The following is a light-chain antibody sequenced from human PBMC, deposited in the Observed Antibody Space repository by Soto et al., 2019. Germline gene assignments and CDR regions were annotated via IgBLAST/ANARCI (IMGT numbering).Light chain of an antibody. CDR3: QQDASSPLT. Sequence: PGERATLSCRASQSVRSNYLAWYQQKPCQAPRLLISGASSRATGIPDRFGGSGSGTDFTLTISRLEPEAFAVYYCQQDASSPLTVGGGNKVEIK. CDR2: GAS. V-gene: IGKV3-20*01. CDR1: QSVRSNY. J-gene: IGKJ4*01.